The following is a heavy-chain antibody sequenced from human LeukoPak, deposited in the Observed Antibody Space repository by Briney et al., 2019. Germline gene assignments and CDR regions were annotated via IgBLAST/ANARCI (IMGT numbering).Heavy chain of an antibody. CDR2: ISAYNGNT. CDR3: ARYYDILTGYYHYYYMDV. D-gene: IGHD3-9*01. Sequence: ASVKVSCKASGYTFTSYGISWVRQAPGQGLEWMGWISAYNGNTNYAQKLQGRVTMTTDTSTSTAYMELRSLRSDDTAVYYCARYYDILTGYYHYYYMDVWGKGTTVTISS. J-gene: IGHJ6*03. V-gene: IGHV1-18*01. CDR1: GYTFTSYG.